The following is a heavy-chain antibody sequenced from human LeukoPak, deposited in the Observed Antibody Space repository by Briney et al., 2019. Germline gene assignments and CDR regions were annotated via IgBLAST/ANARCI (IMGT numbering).Heavy chain of an antibody. V-gene: IGHV3-7*01. D-gene: IGHD3-10*01. CDR1: GFKFSNHW. CDR2: IKYDGSEK. J-gene: IGHJ4*02. CDR3: ARDFVYDFASGSYYDRGIFDS. Sequence: GGSLRLSCAASGFKFSNHWMSWVRQAPGKGLEWVANIKYDGSEKNFADSVKGRVFISRDNVKNSLSLQMSSLRVEDTAVYFCARDFVYDFASGSYYDRGIFDSWRQGTLVTVSS.